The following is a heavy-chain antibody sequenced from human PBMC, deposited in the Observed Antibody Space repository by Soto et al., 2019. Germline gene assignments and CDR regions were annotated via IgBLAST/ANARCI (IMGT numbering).Heavy chain of an antibody. J-gene: IGHJ4*02. CDR3: VRYYGAGENPGGY. CDR2: TVGTAETT. V-gene: IGHV3-23*01. D-gene: IGHD3-10*01. CDR1: GFTFSIYA. Sequence: GGSLRLSCAASGFTFSIYAMSWVRQAPGKGLEWVSATVGTAETTYYADSVKGRFTISRDNSKNTVHLQMNSLRAEDTAVYYCVRYYGAGENPGGYWGQGTLVTVSS.